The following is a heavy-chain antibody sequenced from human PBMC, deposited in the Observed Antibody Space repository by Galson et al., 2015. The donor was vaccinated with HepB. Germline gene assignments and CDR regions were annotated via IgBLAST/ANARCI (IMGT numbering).Heavy chain of an antibody. CDR3: ARGAITVTSEGYYYFYYMDV. Sequence: SLRLSCAASGFTFNSYSMIWVRQAPGTGLEWLSYISWSGRSIYYTDSVKGRFTISRDNAKNSLYLQMNSLRAEDTAVYYCARGAITVTSEGYYYFYYMDVWGKGTTVTVSS. J-gene: IGHJ6*03. V-gene: IGHV3-48*04. D-gene: IGHD4-17*01. CDR1: GFTFNSYS. CDR2: ISWSGRSI.